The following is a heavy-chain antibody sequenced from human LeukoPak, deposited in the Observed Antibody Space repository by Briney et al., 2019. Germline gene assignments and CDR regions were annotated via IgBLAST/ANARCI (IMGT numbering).Heavy chain of an antibody. CDR2: ISRSSSYI. J-gene: IGHJ3*02. D-gene: IGHD3-22*01. Sequence: GGSLRLSCAASGFIFSSYSMNWVRQAPGKGLEWVSSISRSSSYIYYADSVKGRFTTSRDNAKNSLYLQMNSLRAEDTAVYYCARTYYYDSSGYWGAFDIWGQGTMVPVSS. V-gene: IGHV3-21*01. CDR1: GFIFSSYS. CDR3: ARTYYYDSSGYWGAFDI.